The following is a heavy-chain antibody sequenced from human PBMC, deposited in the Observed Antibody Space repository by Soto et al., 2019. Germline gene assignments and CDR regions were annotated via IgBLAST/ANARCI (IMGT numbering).Heavy chain of an antibody. V-gene: IGHV1-69*06. CDR2: IIPIFGTA. Sequence: QVQLVQSGAEVKKPGSSVKVSCKASGGTFSSYAISWVRQAPGQGLEWMGGIIPIFGTANYAQKFQGRVTITADKSTSTAYMELSILRSEDTAVYYCAKAPVLIDCSSTSCYRERGWFDPWGQGTLVTVSS. J-gene: IGHJ5*02. CDR3: AKAPVLIDCSSTSCYRERGWFDP. CDR1: GGTFSSYA. D-gene: IGHD2-2*02.